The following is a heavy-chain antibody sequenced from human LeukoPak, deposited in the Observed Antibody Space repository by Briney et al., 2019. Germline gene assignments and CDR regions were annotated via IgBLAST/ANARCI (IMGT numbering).Heavy chain of an antibody. V-gene: IGHV3-23*01. CDR3: AKDRLQGGSFDY. Sequence: PGGSLRLSCAASGFTFSSHAMSWVRQAPGKGLEWVSAISGSGGATYYADSVKGRFSISRDNSKNTLYLQMNSLRAEDTAVYYCAKDRLQGGSFDYWGQGSLVTVSS. CDR2: ISGSGGAT. CDR1: GFTFSSHA. J-gene: IGHJ4*02. D-gene: IGHD3-16*01.